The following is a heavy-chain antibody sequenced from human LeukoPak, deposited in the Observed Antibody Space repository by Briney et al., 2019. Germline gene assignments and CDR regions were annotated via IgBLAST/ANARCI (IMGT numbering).Heavy chain of an antibody. J-gene: IGHJ3*02. CDR1: GGSFSGYY. CDR3: ARAGYYDFWSGYYLDAFDI. CDR2: INHSGST. D-gene: IGHD3-3*01. Sequence: PSETLSLTCAVYGGSFSGYYWSWIRQPPGKGLEWIGEINHSGSTNYNPSLKSRVTISVDTSKNQFSLKLSSVTAADTAVYYCARAGYYDFWSGYYLDAFDIWGQGTMVTVSS. V-gene: IGHV4-34*01.